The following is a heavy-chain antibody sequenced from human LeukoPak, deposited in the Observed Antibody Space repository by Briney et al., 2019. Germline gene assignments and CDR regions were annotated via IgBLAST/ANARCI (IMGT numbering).Heavy chain of an antibody. Sequence: GGSLRLSCAASGFTFSSYAMSWVRQAPGKGLEWVSGISGSGGSTYYADYVKGRFTISRDNSKNTLFLQMNSLRAEDTAIYYCAKALISGYYYWYFDYWGQGTLVTVSS. CDR1: GFTFSSYA. V-gene: IGHV3-23*01. CDR2: ISGSGGST. CDR3: AKALISGYYYWYFDY. J-gene: IGHJ4*02. D-gene: IGHD3-22*01.